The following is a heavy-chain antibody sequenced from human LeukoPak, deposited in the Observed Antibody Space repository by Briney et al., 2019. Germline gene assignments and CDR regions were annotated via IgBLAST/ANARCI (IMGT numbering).Heavy chain of an antibody. V-gene: IGHV1-18*01. CDR3: ARPSRYYYDSSGYLLYY. CDR1: GYTFTSYG. D-gene: IGHD3-22*01. J-gene: IGHJ4*02. Sequence: ASVKVSCKASGYTFTSYGISWVRQAPGQGLEWMGWISAYNGNTNYAQKLQGRATMTTDTSTSTAYMELRSLRSDDTAVYYCARPSRYYYDSSGYLLYYWGQGTLVTVSS. CDR2: ISAYNGNT.